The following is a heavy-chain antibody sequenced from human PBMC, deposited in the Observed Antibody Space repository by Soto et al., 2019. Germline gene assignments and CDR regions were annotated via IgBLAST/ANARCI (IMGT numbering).Heavy chain of an antibody. J-gene: IGHJ1*01. V-gene: IGHV1-18*01. Sequence: QVQLVQSGAEVKKPGASVKVSCKASGYTFTSYGISWVRQAPGQGLEWMGWISAYNGNTNYPQKLQGRVTMTTDTPTSTAYMELRSLRSDDTAVYYCAGANYDFWSGYWSQHWGQGTLVTVSS. CDR2: ISAYNGNT. CDR1: GYTFTSYG. CDR3: AGANYDFWSGYWSQH. D-gene: IGHD3-3*01.